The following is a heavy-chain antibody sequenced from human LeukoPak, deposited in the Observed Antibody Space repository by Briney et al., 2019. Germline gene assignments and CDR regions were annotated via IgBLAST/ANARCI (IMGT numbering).Heavy chain of an antibody. V-gene: IGHV3-7*01. D-gene: IGHD3-9*01. J-gene: IGHJ3*02. Sequence: GGSLRLSCAASGFTFSSYWMSWVRQAPGKGLEWVANIKQDGSETYNVDSVKGRFTISRDNAKNSLYLQMNSLRAEDTAVYYCARDRSDILTGYNDAFDIWGQGTMVTVSS. CDR1: GFTFSSYW. CDR2: IKQDGSET. CDR3: ARDRSDILTGYNDAFDI.